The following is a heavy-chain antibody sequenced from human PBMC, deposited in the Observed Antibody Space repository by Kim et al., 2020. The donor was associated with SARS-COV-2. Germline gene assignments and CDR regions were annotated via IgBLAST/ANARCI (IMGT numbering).Heavy chain of an antibody. J-gene: IGHJ6*03. D-gene: IGHD6-19*01. Sequence: TLSLTCAISGDSVSSNSAAWNWIRQSPSRGLEWLGRTYYRSKWYNDYAVSVKSRITINPDTSKNQFSLQLNSVTPEDTAVYYCARDSGYSSGWSYYYYYMDVWGKGTTVTVSS. CDR1: GDSVSSNSAA. V-gene: IGHV6-1*01. CDR2: TYYRSKWYN. CDR3: ARDSGYSSGWSYYYYYMDV.